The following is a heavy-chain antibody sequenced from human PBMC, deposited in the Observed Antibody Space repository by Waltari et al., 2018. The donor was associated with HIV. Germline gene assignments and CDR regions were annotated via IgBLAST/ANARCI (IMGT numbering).Heavy chain of an antibody. Sequence: EVQLVESGGGLVKSWGSLRLSCAAPGFTFSSYWMCWVRQAPGKGLEWVANIKQDGSEKYYVDSVKGRFTISRDNAKNSLYLQMNSLRAEDTAVYYCARDNWNDGLDIWGQGTMVTVSS. CDR1: GFTFSSYW. CDR2: IKQDGSEK. J-gene: IGHJ3*02. CDR3: ARDNWNDGLDI. D-gene: IGHD1-1*01. V-gene: IGHV3-7*01.